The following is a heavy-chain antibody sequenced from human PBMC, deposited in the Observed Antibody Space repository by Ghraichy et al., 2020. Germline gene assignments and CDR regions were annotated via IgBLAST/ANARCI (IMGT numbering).Heavy chain of an antibody. CDR3: ARDLGTTVTKDY. CDR2: ISTYNGNT. D-gene: IGHD4-11*01. Sequence: ASVKVSCKASGYTFTSYGISWVRPAPGQGLEWMGWISTYNGNTNYAQKLQGRVTMTTDTSTSTAYMELRSLRSDDTAVYYCARDLGTTVTKDYWGQGTLVTVSS. J-gene: IGHJ4*02. CDR1: GYTFTSYG. V-gene: IGHV1-18*01.